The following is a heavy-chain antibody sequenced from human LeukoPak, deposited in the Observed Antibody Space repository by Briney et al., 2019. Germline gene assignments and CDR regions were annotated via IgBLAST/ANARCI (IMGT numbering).Heavy chain of an antibody. Sequence: SETLSLTCTVSGGSISSSSNYWGRIRQPPGKGLEWIGSIYYSGSTNYNPSLKSRVTMSVDTSKNQFSLKLSSVTAADTAVYYCARDKGPVGATEYYFDYWAREPWSPSPQ. CDR2: IYYSGST. CDR3: ARDKGPVGATEYYFDY. J-gene: IGHJ4*02. D-gene: IGHD1-26*01. CDR1: GGSISSSSNY. V-gene: IGHV4-39*07.